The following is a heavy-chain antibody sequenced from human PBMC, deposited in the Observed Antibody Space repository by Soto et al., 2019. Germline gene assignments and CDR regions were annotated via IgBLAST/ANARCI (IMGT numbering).Heavy chain of an antibody. J-gene: IGHJ6*02. D-gene: IGHD5-12*01. CDR1: GYTFTSYD. Sequence: ASVKVSCKASGYTFTSYDINWVRQATGQGLEWMGWMNPNSGNTGYAQKFQGRVTMTRNTSISTAYMELSSLRSEDTAVYYCARALGAAEMATIRDHYYYYGMDVWGQGTTVTVSS. CDR2: MNPNSGNT. CDR3: ARALGAAEMATIRDHYYYYGMDV. V-gene: IGHV1-8*01.